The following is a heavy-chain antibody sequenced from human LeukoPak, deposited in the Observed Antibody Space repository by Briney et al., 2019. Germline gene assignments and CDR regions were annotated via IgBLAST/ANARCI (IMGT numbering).Heavy chain of an antibody. V-gene: IGHV3-7*05. CDR2: IKQDGSEK. Sequence: GGSLRLSCADSGFTFSNYWMSWVRQAPGKGLEWVANIKQDGSEKYYVDPVKGRFTISRDNAKNSLYLQMNSLRADDTAVYYCARTAFRTAPYFDYWGQGTLVTVSS. J-gene: IGHJ4*02. CDR3: ARTAFRTAPYFDY. CDR1: GFTFSNYW. D-gene: IGHD1-1*01.